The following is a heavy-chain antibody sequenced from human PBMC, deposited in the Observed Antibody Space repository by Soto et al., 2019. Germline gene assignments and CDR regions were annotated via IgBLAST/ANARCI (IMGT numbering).Heavy chain of an antibody. J-gene: IGHJ5*02. Sequence: ASVKVSCKASGYLFTNYGITWVRRAPGQGLEWMGWISANSGITYNAERLQGRVTMTTDTSTSTAYLELRNLGSDDTAIYYCARGPTRSYNYCDPWGQGTLGTVSS. CDR1: GYLFTNYG. CDR2: ISANSGIT. V-gene: IGHV1-18*01. CDR3: ARGPTRSYNYCDP.